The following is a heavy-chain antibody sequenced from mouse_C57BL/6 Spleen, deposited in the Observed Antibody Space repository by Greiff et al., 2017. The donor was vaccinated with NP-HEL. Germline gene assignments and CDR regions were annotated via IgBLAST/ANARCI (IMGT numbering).Heavy chain of an antibody. D-gene: IGHD4-1*01. Sequence: EVQGVESGGGLVQPGGSLKLSCAASGFTFSDYYMYWVRQTPEKRLEWVAYISNGGGSTYYPDTVKGRFTISRDNAKNTLYLQMSRLKSEDTAMYYCARPLTGTGAWFAYWGQGTLVTVSA. CDR2: ISNGGGST. CDR1: GFTFSDYY. CDR3: ARPLTGTGAWFAY. J-gene: IGHJ3*01. V-gene: IGHV5-12*01.